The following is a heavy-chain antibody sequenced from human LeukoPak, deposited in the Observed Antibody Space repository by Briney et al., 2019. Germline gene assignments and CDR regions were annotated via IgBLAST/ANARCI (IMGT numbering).Heavy chain of an antibody. Sequence: PGGSMRLSCAASGFTVSSYAMSWVRQAPGKGLEWVSGVGFSSGYTYYADSVKGRFTISRDNSKNTLYLQMNSLRAEDTAVYYCAKEANAFDLWGQGTMVTVSS. CDR3: AKEANAFDL. CDR1: GFTVSSYA. D-gene: IGHD5-12*01. V-gene: IGHV3-23*01. CDR2: VGFSSGYT. J-gene: IGHJ3*01.